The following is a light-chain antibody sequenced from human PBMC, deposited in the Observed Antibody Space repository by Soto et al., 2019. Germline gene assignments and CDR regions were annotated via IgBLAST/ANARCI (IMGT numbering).Light chain of an antibody. V-gene: IGKV1-33*01. J-gene: IGKJ5*01. Sequence: DVRMTQSPSSLSASVGDRVTITCRASQDISNYLNWYPQRPGKAPNLLIYDASNLARGVPSRFSGTRSGTHFTFAITSLQPEDVATYYCQQSDSLPITFGQGTRLEI. CDR3: QQSDSLPIT. CDR2: DAS. CDR1: QDISNY.